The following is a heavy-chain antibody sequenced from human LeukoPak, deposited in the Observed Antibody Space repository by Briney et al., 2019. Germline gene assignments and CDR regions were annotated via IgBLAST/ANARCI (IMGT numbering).Heavy chain of an antibody. CDR2: IYYSGST. Sequence: PSETLSLTCTVSGGSISSYYWSWIRQPPGKGLEWIGYIYYSGSTNYNPSLKSRVTISVDTSKNQFSLKLSSVTAADTAVYYCARGPHSVIVPYYWGQGTLVTVSS. V-gene: IGHV4-59*01. CDR3: ARGPHSVIVPYY. D-gene: IGHD2/OR15-2a*01. J-gene: IGHJ4*02. CDR1: GGSISSYY.